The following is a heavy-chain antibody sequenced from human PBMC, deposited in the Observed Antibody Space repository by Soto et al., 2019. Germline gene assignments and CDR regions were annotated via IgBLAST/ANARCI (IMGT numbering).Heavy chain of an antibody. D-gene: IGHD5-12*01. J-gene: IGHJ6*02. CDR1: GYSLTSYW. CDR2: IYPGDSDT. Sequence: PGESLKISCKGSGYSLTSYWIGWVRQMPGKGLEWMGIIYPGDSDTRYSPSFQGQVTISADKSISTAYLQWSSLKASDTAMYYCARRGIVATTHYYYGMDVWGQGTTVTVSS. CDR3: ARRGIVATTHYYYGMDV. V-gene: IGHV5-51*01.